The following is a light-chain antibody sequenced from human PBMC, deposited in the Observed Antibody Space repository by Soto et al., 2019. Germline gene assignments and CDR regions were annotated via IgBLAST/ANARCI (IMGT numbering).Light chain of an antibody. CDR1: SSDVGGYNF. J-gene: IGLJ1*01. V-gene: IGLV2-14*03. CDR3: SSYTPRSTPVV. CDR2: DVS. Sequence: QSALTQPASVSGSPGQSITISCTGTSSDVGGYNFVSWYQHHPGNAPKLIIYDVSNRPSGVSNRFSGSKSGNTASLIISGLQAEDEADYYCSSYTPRSTPVVFGTGTKVTVL.